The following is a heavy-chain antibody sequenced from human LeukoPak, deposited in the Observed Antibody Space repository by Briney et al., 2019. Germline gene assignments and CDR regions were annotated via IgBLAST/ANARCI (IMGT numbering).Heavy chain of an antibody. CDR2: ISSTGNTI. D-gene: IGHD3-10*01. CDR3: ARERVSVVRGVIGY. CDR1: GFTFSSYE. J-gene: IGHJ4*02. V-gene: IGHV3-48*03. Sequence: GGSLRLSCAASGFTFSSYEMNWVRQAPGKGLEWVAYISSTGNTIYYAESVKGRFTISRDDAKDSLYLQMNSLRAEDTAVYYCARERVSVVRGVIGYWGQGTLVTVSS.